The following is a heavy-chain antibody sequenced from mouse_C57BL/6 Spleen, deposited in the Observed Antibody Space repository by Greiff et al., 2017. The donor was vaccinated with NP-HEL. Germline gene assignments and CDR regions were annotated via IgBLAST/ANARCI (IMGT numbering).Heavy chain of an antibody. CDR2: IRSKSNNYAT. J-gene: IGHJ2*01. CDR1: GFSFNTYA. D-gene: IGHD4-1*01. Sequence: EVQGVESGGGLVQPKGSLKLSCAASGFSFNTYAMNWVRQAPGKGLEWVARIRSKSNNYATYYADSVKDRFTISRDDSESMLYLQMNNLKTEDTAMYYCVRGANWDCFDYWGQGTTLTVSS. CDR3: VRGANWDCFDY. V-gene: IGHV10-1*01.